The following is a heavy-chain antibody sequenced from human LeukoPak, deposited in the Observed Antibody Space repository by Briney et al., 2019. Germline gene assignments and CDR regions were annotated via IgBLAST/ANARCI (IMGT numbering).Heavy chain of an antibody. D-gene: IGHD6-13*01. V-gene: IGHV4-30-2*01. CDR3: ARASYSTLQVSDAFDI. J-gene: IGHJ3*02. Sequence: SETLSLTCTVSGGSISSGGYYWSWIRQPPGKGLEWIGYIYHSGSTYYNPSLKSRVTMSVDTSKNQFSLKLSSVTAADTAVYYCARASYSTLQVSDAFDIWGQGTMVTVSS. CDR1: GGSISSGGYY. CDR2: IYHSGST.